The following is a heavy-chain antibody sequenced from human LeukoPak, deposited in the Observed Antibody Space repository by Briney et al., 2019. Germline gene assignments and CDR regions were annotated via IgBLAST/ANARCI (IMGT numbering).Heavy chain of an antibody. Sequence: CVSSISSSGSYIYYADSLKGRFTISRDNAKNSLYLQMNSLRAEDTAVYYCARDSSGWLHEYWGQGTLVTVSS. D-gene: IGHD6-19*01. J-gene: IGHJ4*02. CDR2: ISSSGSYI. CDR3: ARDSSGWLHEY. V-gene: IGHV3-21*01.